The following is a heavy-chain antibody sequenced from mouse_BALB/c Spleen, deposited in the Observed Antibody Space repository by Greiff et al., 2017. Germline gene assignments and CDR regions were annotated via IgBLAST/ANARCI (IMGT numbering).Heavy chain of an antibody. Sequence: EVQLQQSGAELVKPGASVKLSCTASGFNIKDTYMHWVKQRPEQGLEWIGRIDPANGNTKYDPKFQGKATITADTSSITAYLQLSSLTSEDTAVYYCANWDGGNYWGQGTTLTVSS. J-gene: IGHJ2*01. CDR1: GFNIKDTY. V-gene: IGHV14-3*02. D-gene: IGHD4-1*01. CDR3: ANWDGGNY. CDR2: IDPANGNT.